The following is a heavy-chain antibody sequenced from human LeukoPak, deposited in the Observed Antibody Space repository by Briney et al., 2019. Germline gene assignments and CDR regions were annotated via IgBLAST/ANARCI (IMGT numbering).Heavy chain of an antibody. D-gene: IGHD4-17*01. CDR1: GFTVSSNY. CDR3: ASATVTTLRNAFDI. J-gene: IGHJ3*02. CDR2: IYSGGTT. Sequence: PGGSLRLSCAASGFTVSSNYMSWVRQAPGKGLEGVSVIYSGGTTYYADSVKGRFTISRDNSKNTLHLQMNSLRAEDTAVYYCASATVTTLRNAFDIWGQGTMVTVSS. V-gene: IGHV3-53*01.